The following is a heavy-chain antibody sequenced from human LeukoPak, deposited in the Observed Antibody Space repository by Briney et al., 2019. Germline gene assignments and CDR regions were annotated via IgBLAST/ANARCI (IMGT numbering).Heavy chain of an antibody. CDR1: GFTFNTYG. CDR2: IGPGPSHT. V-gene: IGHV3-21*01. CDR3: ARDYVTMAPDY. D-gene: IGHD3-10*02. J-gene: IGHJ4*02. Sequence: GGSLRLSCAASGFTFNTYGMNGVRQAPGKGLEWLSYIGPGPSHTYYADSVRGRFVISRDDAKSSLYLQMSSLRAEDTAVYYCARDYVTMAPDYGGLGTLVTVSS.